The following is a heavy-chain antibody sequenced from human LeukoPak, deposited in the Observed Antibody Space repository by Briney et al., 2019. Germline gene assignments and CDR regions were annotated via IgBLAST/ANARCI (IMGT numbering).Heavy chain of an antibody. D-gene: IGHD3-10*01. Sequence: PSETLSLTCGVSGGSISTGGYAWSWIRQPPGKGLEYIGYIYDDGSSYYNPSLKSRVTISLDKSQNQFSLKLTSVTAADTAVYYCARYGGSGTYFFDYWGQGTLVTVSP. CDR1: GGSISTGGYA. J-gene: IGHJ4*02. CDR3: ARYGGSGTYFFDY. CDR2: IYDDGSS. V-gene: IGHV4-30-2*01.